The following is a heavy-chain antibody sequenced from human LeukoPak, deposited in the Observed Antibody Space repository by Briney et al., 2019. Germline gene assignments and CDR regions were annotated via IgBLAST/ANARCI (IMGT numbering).Heavy chain of an antibody. CDR3: ARGLSIDY. V-gene: IGHV3-30-3*01. D-gene: IGHD3-16*01. Sequence: PGRSLRLSCAASGFTFSSYAMHWVRQAPGKGLEWVAVISYDGSNKYYADSVKGRFTISRDNSKNTLYLQMNSLRAEDTAVYYCARGLSIDYWGQGTLVTVSS. CDR2: ISYDGSNK. CDR1: GFTFSSYA. J-gene: IGHJ4*02.